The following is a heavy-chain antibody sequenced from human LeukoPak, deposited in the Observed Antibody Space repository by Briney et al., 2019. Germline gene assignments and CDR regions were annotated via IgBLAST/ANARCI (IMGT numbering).Heavy chain of an antibody. J-gene: IGHJ4*02. Sequence: PSETLSLTCTVSGYSISSGYYWGWIRQPPGKGLEWIGSIYHSGSTYYNPSLKSRVTISVDTSKNQFSLKLSSVTAADTAVYYCARGGPNQPLLYRPGGPLYYWGQGTLVTVSS. CDR2: IYHSGST. CDR3: ARGGPNQPLLYRPGGPLYY. D-gene: IGHD2-2*02. V-gene: IGHV4-38-2*02. CDR1: GYSISSGYY.